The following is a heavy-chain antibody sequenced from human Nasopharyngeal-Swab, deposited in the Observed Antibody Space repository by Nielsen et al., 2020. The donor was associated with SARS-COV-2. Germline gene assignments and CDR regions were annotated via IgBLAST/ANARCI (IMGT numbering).Heavy chain of an antibody. V-gene: IGHV3-7*03. J-gene: IGHJ3*02. D-gene: IGHD2-15*01. Sequence: GESLQISCAASGFTFSSYWMSWVRQAPGKGLEWVANIKQDGSEKYYVDSVKGRFTISRDNAKNSLYLQMNSLRAEDTAVYYCARGGVGAFDIWGQGTMVTVSS. CDR1: GFTFSSYW. CDR2: IKQDGSEK. CDR3: ARGGVGAFDI.